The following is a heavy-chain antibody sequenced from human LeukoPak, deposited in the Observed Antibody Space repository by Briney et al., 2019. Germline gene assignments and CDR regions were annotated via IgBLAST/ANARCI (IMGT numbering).Heavy chain of an antibody. V-gene: IGHV3-48*01. CDR1: GFTFSSYS. J-gene: IGHJ4*02. CDR3: AREEEYSSSQAFDY. CDR2: ISSSSSTI. Sequence: GGSLRLSCAASGFTFSSYSMNWVRQAPGKGLEWVSYISSSSSTIYYADSVKGRFTISRDNAKNSLYLQMNSLRAEDTAVYYCAREEEYSSSQAFDYWGQGTLVTVSS. D-gene: IGHD6-6*01.